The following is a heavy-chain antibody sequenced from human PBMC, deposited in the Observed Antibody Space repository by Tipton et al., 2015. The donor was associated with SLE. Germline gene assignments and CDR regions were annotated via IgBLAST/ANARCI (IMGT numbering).Heavy chain of an antibody. CDR1: GFTFSNYG. Sequence: SLRLSCAASGFTFSNYGMHWVRQAPGKGLEWVAFISSDGSNKYYADSVKGRFTISRDNAKNSVYLQMNSLRADDTAVYYCASGSYQYYFDYWGQGTLVTVSS. CDR2: ISSDGSNK. D-gene: IGHD1-26*01. CDR3: ASGSYQYYFDY. J-gene: IGHJ4*02. V-gene: IGHV3-30*03.